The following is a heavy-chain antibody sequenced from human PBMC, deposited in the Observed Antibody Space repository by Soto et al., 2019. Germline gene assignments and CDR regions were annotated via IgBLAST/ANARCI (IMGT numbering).Heavy chain of an antibody. J-gene: IGHJ4*02. CDR2: ISYDGSNK. CDR3: ARDSMDTAPPHLDY. CDR1: GFTFSNYA. Sequence: QVQLVESGGGVVQPGRSLRLSCAASGFTFSNYAMHWVRQAPGKGLEWVAVISYDGSNKYYADSVKGRFTISRDNSKNTLYLQMNSLRPEDTAVYFCARDSMDTAPPHLDYWGQRTLITVSS. D-gene: IGHD5-18*01. V-gene: IGHV3-30-3*01.